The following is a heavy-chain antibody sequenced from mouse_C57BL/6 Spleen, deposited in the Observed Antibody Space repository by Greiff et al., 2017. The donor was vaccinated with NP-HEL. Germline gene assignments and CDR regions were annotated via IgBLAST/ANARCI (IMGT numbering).Heavy chain of an antibody. D-gene: IGHD2-4*01. J-gene: IGHJ3*01. CDR1: GYTFTSYW. Sequence: QVQLQQPGAELVKPGASVKVSCKASGYTFTSYWMHWVKQRPGQGLEWIGRIHPSDSDTNYNQKFKGKATLTVDKSSSTAYMQLSSLTSEDSAVYYCAIGRNDYDAWFAYWGQGTLVTVSA. CDR3: AIGRNDYDAWFAY. V-gene: IGHV1-74*01. CDR2: IHPSDSDT.